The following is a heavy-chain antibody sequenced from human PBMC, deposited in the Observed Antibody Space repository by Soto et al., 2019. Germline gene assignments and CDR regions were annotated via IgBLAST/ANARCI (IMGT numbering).Heavy chain of an antibody. D-gene: IGHD3-16*01. CDR1: GFTFSEYA. CDR2: IWHDGSNE. V-gene: IGHV3-33*01. CDR3: VRENSYFWGGLDY. Sequence: QVQLEESGGGVVQPGRSLRLSCAGSGFTFSEYAFHWVRQAPGKGLEWVALIWHDGSNELYADSVKGRFSISRDNSRNTLYLQMNSLRAEDTAAYFCVRENSYFWGGLDYWGQGTLVTVSS. J-gene: IGHJ4*02.